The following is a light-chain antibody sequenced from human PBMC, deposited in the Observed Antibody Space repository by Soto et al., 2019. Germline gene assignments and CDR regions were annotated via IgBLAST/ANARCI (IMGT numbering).Light chain of an antibody. V-gene: IGLV1-47*01. J-gene: IGLJ3*02. CDR3: AAWDDSLSALV. CDR1: SSNIGSNY. Sequence: QSVLTQPPSASGTPGQRVTISCSGSSSNIGSNYAHWYQQLPGTAPTLPMYRNNQRPSGVPDRFSGSKSGTSASLAISGLRTEDEADYYCAAWDDSLSALVFGGGTQLTVL. CDR2: RNN.